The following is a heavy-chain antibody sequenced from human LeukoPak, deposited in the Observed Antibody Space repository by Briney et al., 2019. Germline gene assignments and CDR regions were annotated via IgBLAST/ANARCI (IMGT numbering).Heavy chain of an antibody. Sequence: GGSLRLSCAASGFTFSSYWMSWVRQAPGKGLEWVANIKQDGSEKYYVDSVKGRFTFSRDNAKNSLYLQMNSLRAEDTAVYYCARRQVDWESSFDYWGQGTLATVSS. CDR3: ARRQVDWESSFDY. V-gene: IGHV3-7*03. CDR2: IKQDGSEK. J-gene: IGHJ4*02. CDR1: GFTFSSYW. D-gene: IGHD3/OR15-3a*01.